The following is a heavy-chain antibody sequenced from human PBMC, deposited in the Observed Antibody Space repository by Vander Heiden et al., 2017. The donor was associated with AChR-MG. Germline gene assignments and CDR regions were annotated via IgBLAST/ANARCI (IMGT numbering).Heavy chain of an antibody. Sequence: QVQLVQSGAEVKKPGASVKVSCKASGYTFTGYYMHWVRQAPGQGLEWMGWINPNSGGTNYAQKVQGRVTMTRDTSISTAYMELSRMRSDDTAVYYCARVVGNGEYSTIDYWGQGTLVTVSS. D-gene: IGHD4-17*01. CDR2: INPNSGGT. CDR1: GYTFTGYY. J-gene: IGHJ4*02. V-gene: IGHV1-2*02. CDR3: ARVVGNGEYSTIDY.